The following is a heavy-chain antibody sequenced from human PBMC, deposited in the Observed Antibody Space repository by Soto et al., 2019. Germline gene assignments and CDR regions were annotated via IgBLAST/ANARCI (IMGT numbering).Heavy chain of an antibody. D-gene: IGHD3-22*01. CDR3: ARPRRYYDSSGYSPGAFDI. V-gene: IGHV5-51*01. J-gene: IGHJ3*02. Sequence: ESLKISCKGSGYSFTSYWIGWVRQMPGKGLEWMGIIYPGDSDTRYSPSFQGQVTISADKSISTAYLQWSSLTASDTAMYYCARPRRYYDSSGYSPGAFDIWGQGTMVTVSS. CDR1: GYSFTSYW. CDR2: IYPGDSDT.